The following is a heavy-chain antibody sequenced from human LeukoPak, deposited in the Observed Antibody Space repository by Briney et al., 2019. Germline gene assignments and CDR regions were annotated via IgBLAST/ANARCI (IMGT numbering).Heavy chain of an antibody. D-gene: IGHD2/OR15-2a*01. Sequence: SETLSLTCTVSGGSISSGGYYWSWIRQHPGKGLEWIGYIYYSGSTYHNPSLKSRVTISVDTSKNQFSLKLSSVTAADTAVYYCAREGIGRPVDYWGQGALVTVSS. J-gene: IGHJ4*02. CDR2: IYYSGST. CDR3: AREGIGRPVDY. V-gene: IGHV4-31*03. CDR1: GGSISSGGYY.